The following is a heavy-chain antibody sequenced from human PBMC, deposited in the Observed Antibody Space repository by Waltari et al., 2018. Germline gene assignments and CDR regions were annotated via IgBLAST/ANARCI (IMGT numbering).Heavy chain of an antibody. CDR1: GYTFTRSD. CDR2: MNPNSGKT. Sequence: QVALLQSGAEVKKPGASVKVSCKASGYTFTRSDINWVRQATGQGLEWMGWMNPNSGKTGDARKFQGGVTMTRDTSISTADMELSSLRSEDTAVYYCARGPMVRGVIRKNWIDPWGQGTLVTVSS. V-gene: IGHV1-8*02. J-gene: IGHJ5*02. D-gene: IGHD3-10*01. CDR3: ARGPMVRGVIRKNWIDP.